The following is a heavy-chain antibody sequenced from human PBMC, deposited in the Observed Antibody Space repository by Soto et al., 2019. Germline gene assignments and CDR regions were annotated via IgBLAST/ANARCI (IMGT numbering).Heavy chain of an antibody. CDR2: IYYSGST. D-gene: IGHD3-3*01. CDR3: ARTYYDFWSGYWRWFDP. V-gene: IGHV4-59*01. CDR1: GGSISGYY. J-gene: IGHJ5*02. Sequence: SETLSLTCTVSGGSISGYYWSWIRQPPGKGLEWIGYIYYSGSTNYTPSLKSRVTISVDTSKNQFSLKLTSVTATDTAVYYCARTYYDFWSGYWRWFDPWGQGILVTVS.